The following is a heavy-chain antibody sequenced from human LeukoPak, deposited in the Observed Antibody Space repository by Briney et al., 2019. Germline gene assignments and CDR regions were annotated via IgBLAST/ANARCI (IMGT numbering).Heavy chain of an antibody. J-gene: IGHJ4*02. D-gene: IGHD4-17*01. CDR2: IYSGGST. Sequence: AGRSLRLSCAASGFTVSSNYMSWVRQAPGKGLEWVSVIYSGGSTYYADSVKGRFTISRDNSKNTLYLQMNSLRAEDTAVYYCARRYGDYYFDYWGQGTLVTVSS. V-gene: IGHV3-53*01. CDR1: GFTVSSNY. CDR3: ARRYGDYYFDY.